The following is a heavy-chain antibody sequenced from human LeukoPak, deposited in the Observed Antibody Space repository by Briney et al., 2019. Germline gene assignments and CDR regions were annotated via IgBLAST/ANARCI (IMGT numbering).Heavy chain of an antibody. D-gene: IGHD3-3*01. V-gene: IGHV3-30*03. CDR2: ISYDGSNK. J-gene: IGHJ4*02. CDR3: ARVPRGYYIIQFDY. Sequence: GGSLRLSCAASGFTFSSYGLHWVRQAPDKGLEWVAFISYDGSNKFYGDSVKGRFTISRDNSKNTLYLQMNSLRTEDTAVYYCARVPRGYYIIQFDYWGQGTLVTVSS. CDR1: GFTFSSYG.